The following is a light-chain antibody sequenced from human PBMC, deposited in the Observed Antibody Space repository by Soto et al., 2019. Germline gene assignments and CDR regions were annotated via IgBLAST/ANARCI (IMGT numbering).Light chain of an antibody. Sequence: QSVLTQPPSTSGTPGQRVTISCSGDSSNIGSRTVNWYQQLPGTAPKLLIYNNNERPSGVPDRFSGSKSGTSASLAISGLQSEDAADYYCAAWDDSLNAYVFGTGTKVTVL. J-gene: IGLJ1*01. CDR3: AAWDDSLNAYV. CDR1: SSNIGSRT. CDR2: NNN. V-gene: IGLV1-44*01.